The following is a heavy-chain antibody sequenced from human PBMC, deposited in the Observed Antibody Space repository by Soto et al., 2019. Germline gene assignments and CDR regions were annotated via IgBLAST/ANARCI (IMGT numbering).Heavy chain of an antibody. CDR2: IYPGDSDT. D-gene: IGHD2-21*02. CDR3: FATPYCGGDCYSEAFYFQH. J-gene: IGHJ1*01. V-gene: IGHV5-51*01. Sequence: GESLKISCKGSGYSFTSYWIGWVRQMPGKGLEWMGIIYPGDSDTRYSPSFQGQVTISADKSISTAYLQWSSLKASDTAMYYCFATPYCGGDCYSEAFYFQHWGQGTLVTVSS. CDR1: GYSFTSYW.